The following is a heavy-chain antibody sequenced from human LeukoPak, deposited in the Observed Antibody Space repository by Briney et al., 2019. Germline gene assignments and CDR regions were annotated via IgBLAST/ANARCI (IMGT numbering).Heavy chain of an antibody. CDR2: ISGSGGST. Sequence: GGSLRLSCAASGFTVSSNYMSWVRQAPGKGLEWVSAISGSGGSTYYADSVKGRFTISRDNSKNTLYLQMNSPRAEDTAVYYCAKLSEYCSSTSCYLPNDYWGQGTLVTVSS. CDR3: AKLSEYCSSTSCYLPNDY. V-gene: IGHV3-23*01. J-gene: IGHJ4*02. CDR1: GFTVSSNY. D-gene: IGHD2-2*01.